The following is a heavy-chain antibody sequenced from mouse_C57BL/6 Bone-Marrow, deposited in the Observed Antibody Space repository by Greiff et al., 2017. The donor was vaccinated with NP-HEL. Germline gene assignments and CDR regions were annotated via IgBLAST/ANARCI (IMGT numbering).Heavy chain of an antibody. Sequence: EVQLQQSVAELVRPGASVKLSCTASGFTITNTYMHWVKQRPEQGLEWIGRIDPSNGNTKYAPKFKGKATMTADTSSNPAYLQLSSLTSEDTAIYYCASGGYYVGDARDYGGQGTSVTVSS. CDR2: IDPSNGNT. CDR1: GFTITNTY. V-gene: IGHV14-3*01. D-gene: IGHD1-1*01. J-gene: IGHJ4*01. CDR3: ASGGYYVGDARDY.